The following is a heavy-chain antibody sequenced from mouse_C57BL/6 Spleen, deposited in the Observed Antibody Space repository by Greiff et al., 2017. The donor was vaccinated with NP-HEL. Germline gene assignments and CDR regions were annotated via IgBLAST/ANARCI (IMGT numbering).Heavy chain of an antibody. V-gene: IGHV1-19*01. D-gene: IGHD2-1*01. CDR3: ARYGNYDY. J-gene: IGHJ2*01. CDR1: GYTFTDYY. CDR2: INPYNGGT. Sequence: VQLKQSGPVLVKPGASVKMSCKASGYTFTDYYMNWVKQSHGKSLEWIGVINPYNGGTSYNQKFKGKATLTVDKSSSTAYMELNSLTSEDSAVYYCARYGNYDYWGQGTTLTVSS.